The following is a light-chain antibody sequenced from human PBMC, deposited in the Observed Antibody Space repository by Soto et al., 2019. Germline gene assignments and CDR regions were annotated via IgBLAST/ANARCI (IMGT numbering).Light chain of an antibody. CDR1: QSISAW. V-gene: IGKV1-5*01. Sequence: DIQMTQSPSTLSASVGDRVTITCRASQSISAWLAWFQQKPGKDPKLLIYDASTLQSGVPSRFSGSGSGTEFTLTISSLQPEDFATYYCQQLKSYPQTFGQGTKVDIK. J-gene: IGKJ1*01. CDR3: QQLKSYPQT. CDR2: DAS.